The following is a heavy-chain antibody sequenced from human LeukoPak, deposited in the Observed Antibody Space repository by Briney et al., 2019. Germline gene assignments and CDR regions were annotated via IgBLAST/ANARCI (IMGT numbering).Heavy chain of an antibody. V-gene: IGHV3-30*02. CDR3: AKHQTFYYMDV. Sequence: GGSLRLSCVGSRFTFSSYGMHWVRQAPGEGLEWVAFIRYDGSNSYYIDSVKGRFTISRDNSKNTLYLQMNSLRAEDTAVYYCAKHQTFYYMDVWGKGTTVTVSS. CDR1: RFTFSSYG. CDR2: IRYDGSNS. J-gene: IGHJ6*03.